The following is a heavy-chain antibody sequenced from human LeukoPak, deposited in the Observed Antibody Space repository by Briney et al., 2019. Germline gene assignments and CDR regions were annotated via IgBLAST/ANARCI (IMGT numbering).Heavy chain of an antibody. CDR1: GGSFSGYY. CDR2: INHSGST. CDR3: ARAESGSFPY. Sequence: SETLSLTCAVYGGSFSGYYWSWIRQPPGKGLEWIGEINHSGSTNYNPSLKSRVTISVDTSKNQFSLKLSSVTAADTAVYYCARAESGSFPYWGQGTLVTVSS. D-gene: IGHD1-26*01. J-gene: IGHJ4*02. V-gene: IGHV4-34*01.